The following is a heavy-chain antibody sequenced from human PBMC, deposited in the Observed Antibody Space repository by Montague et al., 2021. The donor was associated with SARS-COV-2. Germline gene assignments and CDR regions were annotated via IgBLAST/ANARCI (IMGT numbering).Heavy chain of an antibody. CDR3: ARSESPSYSSSPFDY. D-gene: IGHD6-13*01. CDR1: GFTVSSNY. V-gene: IGHV3-53*01. Sequence: SLRLSCAASGFTVSSNYMSWVRQAPGKGLEWVSLIYSSGRTSYADSVKGRFTMSRDNSKNTLYLQMNSLRAEDTAGYYCARSESPSYSSSPFDYWGQGTLVTVSS. J-gene: IGHJ4*02. CDR2: IYSSGRT.